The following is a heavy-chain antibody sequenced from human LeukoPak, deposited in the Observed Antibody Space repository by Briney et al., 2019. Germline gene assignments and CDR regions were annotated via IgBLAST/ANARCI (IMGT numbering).Heavy chain of an antibody. J-gene: IGHJ3*02. CDR3: ARDRERKYAFDI. Sequence: GASVKVSCKASGYTFTSYYMHWVRQAPGQGLECMGIINPSGGSTSYAQKFQGRVTMTRDMSTSTVYMELSSLRSEDTAVYYCARDRERKYAFDIWGQGTMVTVSS. V-gene: IGHV1-46*01. CDR1: GYTFTSYY. CDR2: INPSGGST. D-gene: IGHD1-1*01.